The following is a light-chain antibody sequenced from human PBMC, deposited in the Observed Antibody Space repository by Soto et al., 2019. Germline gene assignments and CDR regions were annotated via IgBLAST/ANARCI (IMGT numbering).Light chain of an antibody. CDR2: GAS. J-gene: IGKJ5*01. V-gene: IGKV3-15*01. CDR3: QQYDNWPYT. CDR1: QSVSNN. Sequence: EIVMTHSPATLSVSPGERATLSCRASQSVSNNLAWYQQKPGQAPRLLIYGASTRATAIPARFNGSGSGTEFTLNISSLQSEDFEVYLCQQYDNWPYTFGQGTRLEIK.